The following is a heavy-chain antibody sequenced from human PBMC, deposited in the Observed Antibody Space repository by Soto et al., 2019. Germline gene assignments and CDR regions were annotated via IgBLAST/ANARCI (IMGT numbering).Heavy chain of an antibody. V-gene: IGHV3-30*18. CDR1: GFTFSSYG. J-gene: IGHJ6*02. D-gene: IGHD6-13*01. Sequence: QVQLVESGGGVVQPGRSLRLSCAASGFTFSSYGMHWVRQAPGKGLEWVAVISYDGSNKYYADSVKGRFTISRDNSKNTLYLQMNSLGAEDTAVYYCAKDLNGAAAAERYYYYGMDVWGQGTTVTVSS. CDR3: AKDLNGAAAAERYYYYGMDV. CDR2: ISYDGSNK.